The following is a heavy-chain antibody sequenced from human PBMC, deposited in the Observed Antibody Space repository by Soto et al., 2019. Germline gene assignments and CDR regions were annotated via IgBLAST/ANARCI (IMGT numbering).Heavy chain of an antibody. J-gene: IGHJ6*02. Sequence: SETLSLTFTVSGGSISSCGYYWTWIRQHPGKGLEWIGYNYYSGITYYNPSLKSRVTISLDTSKNQFSLKLSSVTAADTAVYYCARGSSIAGLYYGMDVWGQGTTVTVSS. CDR3: ARGSSIAGLYYGMDV. V-gene: IGHV4-31*03. D-gene: IGHD6-6*01. CDR1: GGSISSCGYY. CDR2: NYYSGIT.